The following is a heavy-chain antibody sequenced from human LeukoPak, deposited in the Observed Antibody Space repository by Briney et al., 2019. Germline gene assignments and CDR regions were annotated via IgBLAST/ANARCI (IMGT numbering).Heavy chain of an antibody. V-gene: IGHV4-39*01. CDR3: ARLAVAGTIDY. J-gene: IGHJ4*02. CDR2: IYYSGST. D-gene: IGHD6-19*01. CDR1: GGSISSSSYY. Sequence: PSETLSPTCTVSGGSISSSSYYWGWIRQPPGKGLEWIGSIYYSGSTYYNPSLKSRVTISVDTSKNQFSLKLSSVTAADTAVYYCARLAVAGTIDYWGQGTLVTVSS.